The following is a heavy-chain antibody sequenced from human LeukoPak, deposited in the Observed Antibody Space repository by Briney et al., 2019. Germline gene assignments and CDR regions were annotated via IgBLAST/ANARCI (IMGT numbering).Heavy chain of an antibody. J-gene: IGHJ4*02. Sequence: GGSLRLSCVASGFTFSYYYMSWIRQAPGKGLEWVSYISSDGSYTKYADSVKGRFTISRDNAKNSLYLQMNSLRAEDTAIYYCAVGKYGSYWVSSGDNWGQGTPVTVSS. D-gene: IGHD1-26*01. CDR3: AVGKYGSYWVSSGDN. CDR2: ISSDGSYT. CDR1: GFTFSYYY. V-gene: IGHV3-11*03.